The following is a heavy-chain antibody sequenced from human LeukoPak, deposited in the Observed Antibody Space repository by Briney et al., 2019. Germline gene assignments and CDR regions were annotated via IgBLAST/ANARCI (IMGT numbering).Heavy chain of an antibody. CDR1: GGSITTTNF. CDR3: TRENGAFSPFSF. J-gene: IGHJ4*02. CDR2: ISLSGLT. D-gene: IGHD2-15*01. V-gene: IGHV4-4*02. Sequence: SETLSLTCGVSGGSITTTNFWSWVRQAPGQGLEWIGEISLSGLTNYNSSLSSRVTISLDRAKNHLSLNLRSVTAADTAIYYCTRENGAFSPFSFWGQGTVVTVSS.